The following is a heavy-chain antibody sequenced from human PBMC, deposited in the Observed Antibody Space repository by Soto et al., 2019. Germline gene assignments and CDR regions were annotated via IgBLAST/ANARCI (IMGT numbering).Heavy chain of an antibody. Sequence: SETLSLTCTVSGGSISSYYWSWIRQPPGKGLEWIGYIYYSGSTNYNPSLKSRVTISVDTSKNQFSLKLSSVTAADTAVYYCARRTIFGVVPEYYYYYMDVWGKGTTVTVPS. CDR2: IYYSGST. V-gene: IGHV4-59*08. CDR1: GGSISSYY. CDR3: ARRTIFGVVPEYYYYYMDV. D-gene: IGHD3-3*01. J-gene: IGHJ6*03.